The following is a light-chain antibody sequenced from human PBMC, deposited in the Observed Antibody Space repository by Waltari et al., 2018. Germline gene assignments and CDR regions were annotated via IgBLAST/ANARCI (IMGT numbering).Light chain of an antibody. Sequence: IVLTQSPGTLSLSTGERATFSCWSTQSVSSGSLAWYQQKPGQAPRLLIHGASSRATRVPDRFSGSGSGTDFTLTINRLEAKDFAVYYCQQYGDLPLTFGQGTRLEIK. J-gene: IGKJ5*01. CDR2: GAS. V-gene: IGKV3-20*01. CDR3: QQYGDLPLT. CDR1: QSVSSGS.